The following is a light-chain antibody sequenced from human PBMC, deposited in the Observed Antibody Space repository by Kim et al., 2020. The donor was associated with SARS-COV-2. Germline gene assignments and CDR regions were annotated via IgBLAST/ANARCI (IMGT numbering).Light chain of an antibody. CDR1: QSISSY. Sequence: DNQMTQSPSSLSASVGDRVTITCRASQSISSYLIWYQQKPGKAPKLLIYAASSLQSGVPSRFSGSGSGTDFTLTISSLQPEDFATYYCQQSYSTPWTFGQGTKVDIK. CDR2: AAS. J-gene: IGKJ1*01. V-gene: IGKV1-39*01. CDR3: QQSYSTPWT.